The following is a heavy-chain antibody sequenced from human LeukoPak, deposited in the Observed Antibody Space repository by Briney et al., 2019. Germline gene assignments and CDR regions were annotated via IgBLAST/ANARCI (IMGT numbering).Heavy chain of an antibody. D-gene: IGHD6-6*01. Sequence: GSLRLSCAASEFTFSSYAMSWVRQAPGKGLEWVSAISGSGGSTYYADSVKGRFTISRDNSKNTLYLQMNSLRAEDTAVYYCAKSGIAARRAGYYFDYWGQGTLVTVSS. J-gene: IGHJ4*02. CDR3: AKSGIAARRAGYYFDY. CDR2: ISGSGGST. CDR1: EFTFSSYA. V-gene: IGHV3-23*01.